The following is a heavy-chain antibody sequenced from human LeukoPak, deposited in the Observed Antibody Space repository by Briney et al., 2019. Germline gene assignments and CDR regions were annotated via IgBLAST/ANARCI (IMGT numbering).Heavy chain of an antibody. J-gene: IGHJ4*02. V-gene: IGHV3-53*04. CDR2: IYSGGST. CDR1: GFTVSSNY. CDR3: ARGGIVATSFSFDY. D-gene: IGHD5-12*01. Sequence: GGSLRLSCAASGFTVSSNYMSWVRQAPGRGLEWVSVIYSGGSTYYADSVKGRFTISRHNSKNTLYLQMNSLRAEDTAVYYCARGGIVATSFSFDYWGQGTLVTVSS.